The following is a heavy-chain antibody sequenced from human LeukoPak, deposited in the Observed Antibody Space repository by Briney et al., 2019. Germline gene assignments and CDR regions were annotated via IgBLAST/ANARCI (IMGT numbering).Heavy chain of an antibody. Sequence: GGSLRLSCAASGFAFNVYAMSWLRQPPGKGLEWVSLISGDGGSTFYADSVKGRFTISRDNSKNSLYLQMNSLRSDDTALYYCARESESSGWYDYWGQGTLVTVPS. CDR3: ARESESSGWYDY. D-gene: IGHD6-19*01. CDR2: ISGDGGST. CDR1: GFAFNVYA. J-gene: IGHJ4*02. V-gene: IGHV3-43*02.